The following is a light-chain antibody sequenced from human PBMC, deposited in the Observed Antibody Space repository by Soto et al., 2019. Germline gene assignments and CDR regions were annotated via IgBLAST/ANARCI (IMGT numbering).Light chain of an antibody. J-gene: IGKJ2*01. CDR3: MQALQTPYT. Sequence: DIVMTQSPLSLPVTPGEPASLSCRSSQSLLHSDGYTYMDWYLQKPGQSPQVLIYLTFNRASGVPDRFSGSGSGTDFTLKISRVEAEDAGVYYCMQALQTPYTFGQGTKLEIK. V-gene: IGKV2-28*01. CDR1: QSLLHSDGYTY. CDR2: LTF.